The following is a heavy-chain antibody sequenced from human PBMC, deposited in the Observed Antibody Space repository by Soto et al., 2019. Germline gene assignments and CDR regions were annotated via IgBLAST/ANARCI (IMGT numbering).Heavy chain of an antibody. CDR3: AKEVATDFDC. CDR1: GFTFSSYA. D-gene: IGHD5-12*01. Sequence: GGSLRLSCAASGFTFSSYAMTWVRQAPGKGLEWVSTISGSGGSTYYADSVKGRFTISRDNYEKTLYLQMNSLRAEDTAVYYCAKEVATDFDCWGQGTLVTVSS. V-gene: IGHV3-23*01. J-gene: IGHJ4*02. CDR2: ISGSGGST.